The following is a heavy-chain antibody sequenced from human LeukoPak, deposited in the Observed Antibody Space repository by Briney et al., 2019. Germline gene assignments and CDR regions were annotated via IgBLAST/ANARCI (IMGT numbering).Heavy chain of an antibody. V-gene: IGHV3-21*01. D-gene: IGHD3-22*01. J-gene: IGHJ4*02. CDR2: ISSGSGFI. Sequence: GGSLRLSCAASGLTFSDYSMNWVRQAPGKGLEWVSAISSGSGFIYYADSVKGRFTISRDNAKNSLYLQMNSLRAEDTAVYYCARSSPYYDSSGYYYNDWGQGTLVTVSS. CDR1: GLTFSDYS. CDR3: ARSSPYYDSSGYYYND.